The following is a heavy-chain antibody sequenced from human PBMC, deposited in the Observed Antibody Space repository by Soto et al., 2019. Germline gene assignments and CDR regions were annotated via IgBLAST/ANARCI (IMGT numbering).Heavy chain of an antibody. CDR2: INHSGST. CDR3: ARSRELRGNWFDP. CDR1: GGSFSGYY. D-gene: IGHD1-26*01. Sequence: QVQLQQWGAGLLKPSETLSLTCAVYGGSFSGYYWSWIRQPPGKGLEWIGEINHSGSTNYNPSLKSLVTISVDTSKNQFSLKLSSVTAADTAVYYCARSRELRGNWFDPWGQGTLVTVSS. V-gene: IGHV4-34*01. J-gene: IGHJ5*02.